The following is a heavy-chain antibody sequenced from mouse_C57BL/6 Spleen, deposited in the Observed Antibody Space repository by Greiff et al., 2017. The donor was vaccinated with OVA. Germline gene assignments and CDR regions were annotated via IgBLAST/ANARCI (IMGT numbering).Heavy chain of an antibody. CDR3: ASYDYYFDY. V-gene: IGHV1-64*01. CDR2: IHPNSGST. D-gene: IGHD2-4*01. CDR1: GYTFTSYW. J-gene: IGHJ2*01. Sequence: QVHVKQPGAELVKPGASVKLSCKASGYTFTSYWMHWVKQRPGQGLEWIGMIHPNSGSTNYNEKFKSKATLTVDKSSSTAYMQLSSLTSEDSAVYYCASYDYYFDYWGQGTTLTVSS.